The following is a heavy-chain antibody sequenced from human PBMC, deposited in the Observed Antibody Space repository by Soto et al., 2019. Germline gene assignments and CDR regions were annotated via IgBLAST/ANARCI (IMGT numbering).Heavy chain of an antibody. CDR1: GYTFTSYG. J-gene: IGHJ4*02. Sequence: ASVKVSCKASGYTFTSYGISWVRQAPGQGLEWMGWISAYNGNTNYAQKLQDRVTMTTDTSTSTAYMELRSLRSDDTAVYCCAREELWTAFRVIDYWGQGTLVTVSS. CDR2: ISAYNGNT. CDR3: AREELWTAFRVIDY. V-gene: IGHV1-18*01. D-gene: IGHD1-26*01.